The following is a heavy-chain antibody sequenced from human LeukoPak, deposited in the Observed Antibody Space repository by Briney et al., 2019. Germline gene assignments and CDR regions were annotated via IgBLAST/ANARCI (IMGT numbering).Heavy chain of an antibody. CDR3: ASDDFGGNLIHF. V-gene: IGHV4-39*07. Sequence: PSETLSLTCSVSGDPVSSNLYYWAWIRQSPGKGLEWMGLITYSGQTYYNPSLKSRVTISVDSSKNQFSLKLNSVTAADTAVYFCASDDFGGNLIHFWGLGTLVTVSS. D-gene: IGHD4-23*01. J-gene: IGHJ4*02. CDR1: GDPVSSNLYY. CDR2: ITYSGQT.